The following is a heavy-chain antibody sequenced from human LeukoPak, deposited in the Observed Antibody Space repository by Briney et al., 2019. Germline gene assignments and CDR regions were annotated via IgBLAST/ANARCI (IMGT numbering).Heavy chain of an antibody. V-gene: IGHV4-59*01. CDR3: ARGSNNHY. D-gene: IGHD1-14*01. Sequence: SETLSLTCTVSGGSISSYYWSWIRQPPGKGLEWIGYIYYSGSTNYNPSLKSRVTISVDTSKNQFPLKLSSVTAADTAVYYCARGSNNHYWGQGTLVTVSS. CDR1: GGSISSYY. J-gene: IGHJ4*02. CDR2: IYYSGST.